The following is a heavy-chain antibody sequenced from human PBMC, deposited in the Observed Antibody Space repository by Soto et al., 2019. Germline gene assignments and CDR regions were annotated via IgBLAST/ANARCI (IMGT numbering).Heavy chain of an antibody. CDR3: AKEKDCSGGSCYSGWFDP. Sequence: EVQLLESGGGLVQPGGSLRLSCAASGFTFSSYAMSWVRQAPGKGLEWVSAISGSGGSTYYADSVKGRFTIARDNSKNTLYLQMNSLGAEDTAVYYCAKEKDCSGGSCYSGWFDPWGQGTLVTVSS. V-gene: IGHV3-23*01. J-gene: IGHJ5*02. D-gene: IGHD2-15*01. CDR2: ISGSGGST. CDR1: GFTFSSYA.